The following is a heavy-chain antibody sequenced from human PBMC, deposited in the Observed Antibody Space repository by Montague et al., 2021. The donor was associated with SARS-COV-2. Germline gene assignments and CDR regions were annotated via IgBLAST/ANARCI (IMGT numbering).Heavy chain of an antibody. CDR1: GFTFSNYD. J-gene: IGHJ4*02. V-gene: IGHV3-23*03. D-gene: IGHD6-13*01. Sequence: SLRLSCAASGFTFSNYDMSWVRQTPGKGLEWVSVIYRAGSSTYYADSVKGRFTISRDNYKNTEYLQMNILRAEDTAVDYCAKETTAGLGYYFEYWGQGTLVTVSS. CDR2: IYRAGSST. CDR3: AKETTAGLGYYFEY.